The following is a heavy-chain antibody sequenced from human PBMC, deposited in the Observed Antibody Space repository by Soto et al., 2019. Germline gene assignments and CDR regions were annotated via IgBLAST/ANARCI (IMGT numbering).Heavy chain of an antibody. CDR3: ARMQSFGSLNWFDP. CDR2: MNPGSGDT. D-gene: IGHD5-18*01. J-gene: IGHJ5*01. CDR1: GYTFTNND. Sequence: SVKVSCKASGYTFTNNDVTWVRQATGQGLEWMGWMNPGSGDTGYAQKFQGRVTMTRDISIATAYTELSSLRSEDTAIYYCARMQSFGSLNWFDPWGQGTLVTVSS. V-gene: IGHV1-8*01.